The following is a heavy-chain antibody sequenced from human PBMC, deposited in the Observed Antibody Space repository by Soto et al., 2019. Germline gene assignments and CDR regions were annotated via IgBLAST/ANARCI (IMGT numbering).Heavy chain of an antibody. Sequence: EVQLVESGGGLVKPGGSLRLSCAASGFTFSSYTMNWVRQAPGKGLEWVSSTSSSGSDTYYADSVKGRFTISRDNAKNSLYLQMNSLRADDTAVYYCAKAGSASFLAAWGQGTLVTVSS. CDR2: TSSSGSDT. J-gene: IGHJ5*02. D-gene: IGHD3-10*01. CDR3: AKAGSASFLAA. V-gene: IGHV3-21*01. CDR1: GFTFSSYT.